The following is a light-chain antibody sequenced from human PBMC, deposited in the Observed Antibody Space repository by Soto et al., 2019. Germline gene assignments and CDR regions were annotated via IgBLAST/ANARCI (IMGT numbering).Light chain of an antibody. V-gene: IGKV3-15*01. CDR2: GAS. Sequence: EIVMTQSPATLSVSPGDRATLSCRASQSVSSNLAWYQQKPGQAPSLLIYGASTRATGIPARFSGSGSGTEFTLTISSLQSEDFAVYYCQQYNNWPPVTFGQGTKVEIK. J-gene: IGKJ1*01. CDR1: QSVSSN. CDR3: QQYNNWPPVT.